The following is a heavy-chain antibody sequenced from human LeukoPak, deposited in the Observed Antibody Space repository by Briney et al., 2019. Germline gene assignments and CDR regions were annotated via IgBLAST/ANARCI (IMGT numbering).Heavy chain of an antibody. CDR1: GFTFSSYW. D-gene: IGHD4-17*01. V-gene: IGHV3-74*01. Sequence: GGSLRLSCAASGFTFSSYWMHWVRQAPGKGLVWVSRINSDGSTTSYADSVKGRFTISRDNAKNTLFLQMNSLRAEDTAVYYCARDPSSGDYIYWYFDLWGRGTLVTVSS. CDR2: INSDGSTT. CDR3: ARDPSSGDYIYWYFDL. J-gene: IGHJ2*01.